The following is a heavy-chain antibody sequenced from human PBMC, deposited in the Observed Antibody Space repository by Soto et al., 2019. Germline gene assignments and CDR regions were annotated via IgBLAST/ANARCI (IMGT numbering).Heavy chain of an antibody. CDR3: AKVSSSWYAGFFDL. D-gene: IGHD6-13*01. J-gene: IGHJ4*02. CDR1: GFTFRNYA. Sequence: GGSMRLSSAASGFTFRNYAMTWVRQAPGKGLEWVSGLSDSGGSIYYADSVKGRFTISRDNSMNTLYLQMNTLRAEDTAIYYCAKVSSSWYAGFFDLWGQGTLVTVSS. CDR2: LSDSGGSI. V-gene: IGHV3-23*01.